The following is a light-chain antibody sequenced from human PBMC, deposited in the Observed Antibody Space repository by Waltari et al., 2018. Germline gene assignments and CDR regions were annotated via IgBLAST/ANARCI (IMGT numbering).Light chain of an antibody. J-gene: IGKJ1*01. CDR1: QGISSR. CDR2: DAA. Sequence: DIQMTPSPSSVSASVGDRVTLTCLASQGISSRLAWYQQQPGKAPKLLISDAASLHSGVPSRCSGSGSGTEFTLTISSLQPEDFTTYYCQQVDSFPRTFGQGTKVEVK. CDR3: QQVDSFPRT. V-gene: IGKV1-12*01.